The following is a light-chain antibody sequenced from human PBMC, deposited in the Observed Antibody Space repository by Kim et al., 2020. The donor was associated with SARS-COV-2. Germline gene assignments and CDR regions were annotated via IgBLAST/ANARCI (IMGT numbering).Light chain of an antibody. CDR1: SSKNDY. J-gene: IGLJ2*01. CDR3: NSRDSNDNVV. CDR2: SKH. Sequence: VGWGETVRIKGQGDSSKNDYGTWYKQKPGQALILVSYSKHNRPTGIPDRCSGSSTGNTASLTSTGTQAGDEADYNCNSRDSNDNVVFGGGTQLTVL. V-gene: IGLV3-19*01.